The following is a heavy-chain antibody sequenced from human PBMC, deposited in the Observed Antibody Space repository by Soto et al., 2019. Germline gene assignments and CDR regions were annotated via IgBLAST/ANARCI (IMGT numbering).Heavy chain of an antibody. Sequence: GGSLRLSCAASGFTFSSYSMNWVRQAPGKGLEWVSYISTTSETKYYADSVKGRFTISRDNAKNSLYLQMNSLRDEDTAVYYCARALRQWLADAFDIWGRGTMVTVSS. J-gene: IGHJ3*02. CDR3: ARALRQWLADAFDI. CDR1: GFTFSSYS. D-gene: IGHD6-19*01. CDR2: ISTTSETK. V-gene: IGHV3-48*02.